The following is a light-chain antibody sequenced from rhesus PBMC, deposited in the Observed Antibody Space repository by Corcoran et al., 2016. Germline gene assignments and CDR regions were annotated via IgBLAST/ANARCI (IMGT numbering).Light chain of an antibody. CDR1: QGISSY. CDR2: AAT. V-gene: IGKV1-28*02. CDR3: QQYKSYPWT. Sequence: DIQMTQSPSSLSASVGDTVTITCRASQGISSYLNWFQQKPGKAPKLLFYAATPLESGVPSRLSGSGSRTDFTLTISSLQPEDFATYYCQQYKSYPWTFGQGTKVEIK. J-gene: IGKJ1*01.